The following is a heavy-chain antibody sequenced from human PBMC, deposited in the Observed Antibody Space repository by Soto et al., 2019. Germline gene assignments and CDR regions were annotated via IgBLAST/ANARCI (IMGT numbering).Heavy chain of an antibody. CDR1: GFTFSDYY. CDR2: TRNKANNYAA. D-gene: IGHD1-26*01. Sequence: EVQLVESGGGLVQPGGSLRLSCAASGFTFSDYYMDWVRQLPGMGLEWVGRTRNKANNYAAEYAPSVRGRFTISRHDSEDSMILQLNSLKTEDTAVYYCARDTGGSYDFWGQGALVTVSS. V-gene: IGHV3-72*01. J-gene: IGHJ4*02. CDR3: ARDTGGSYDF.